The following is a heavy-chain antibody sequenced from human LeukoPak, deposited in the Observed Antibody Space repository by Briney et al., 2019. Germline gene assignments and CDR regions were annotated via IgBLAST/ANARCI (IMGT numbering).Heavy chain of an antibody. J-gene: IGHJ3*02. Sequence: SETLSLTCALYGGSFRGYYWSGIRQPPGKGLEWIGEINHSGSTNYNPSLKSRVTISVDTSKHQFSLKLNSVTPEDTAVYYCARERTDSSGFEGWVSGDAFDIWGQGTMVTVSS. CDR1: GGSFRGYY. CDR3: ARERTDSSGFEGWVSGDAFDI. CDR2: INHSGST. D-gene: IGHD3-22*01. V-gene: IGHV4-34*01.